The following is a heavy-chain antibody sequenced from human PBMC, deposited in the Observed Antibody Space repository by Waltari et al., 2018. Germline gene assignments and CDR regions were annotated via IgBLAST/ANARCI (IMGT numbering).Heavy chain of an antibody. CDR2: INSDGSST. CDR1: GFTFSSHW. V-gene: IGHV3-74*01. D-gene: IGHD4-17*01. CDR3: ASYMTTVPRRAFDI. Sequence: EVQLVESGGGFVQPGGSLRLSCAASGFTFSSHWMHWVRQAPGKGLVWVSRINSDGSSTSYADSVKGRFTISRDNAKNTLYLQMNSLRAEDTAVYYCASYMTTVPRRAFDIWGQGTMVTVSS. J-gene: IGHJ3*02.